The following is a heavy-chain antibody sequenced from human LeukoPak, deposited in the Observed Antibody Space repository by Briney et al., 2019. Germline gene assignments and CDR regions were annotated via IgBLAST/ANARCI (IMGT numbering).Heavy chain of an antibody. CDR2: FDYSGST. CDR3: ASTYYYGSGSYPTYYFDY. D-gene: IGHD3-10*01. CDR1: GGSISSRLYY. J-gene: IGHJ4*02. V-gene: IGHV4-39*07. Sequence: SETLSLTCTVSGGSISSRLYYWGWIRQPPGKGLEWLGSFDYSGSTYYKPSLKSRVTISVDTSKNQFSLKLSSVTAADTAVYYCASTYYYGSGSYPTYYFDYWGQGTLVTVSS.